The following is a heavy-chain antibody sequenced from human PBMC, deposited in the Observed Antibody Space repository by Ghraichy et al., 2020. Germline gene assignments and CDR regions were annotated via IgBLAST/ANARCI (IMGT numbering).Heavy chain of an antibody. CDR3: ARDSNLSVYAFDI. CDR1: GGSLGRNY. Sequence: SETLSLTCTVSGGSLGRNYWTWIRQSPGKGLEWIGYVYYSGSVNYNPSLKSRVTISVDTSKNQFSLKLSSVTAVDTAVYYCARDSNLSVYAFDIWGQGTMVTVSS. D-gene: IGHD4-11*01. CDR2: VYYSGSV. V-gene: IGHV4-59*01. J-gene: IGHJ3*02.